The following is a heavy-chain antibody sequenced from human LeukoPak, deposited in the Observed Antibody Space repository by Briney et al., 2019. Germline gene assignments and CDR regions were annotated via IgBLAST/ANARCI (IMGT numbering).Heavy chain of an antibody. V-gene: IGHV1-18*04. D-gene: IGHD3-9*01. CDR2: ISAYKGNT. J-gene: IGHJ6*04. CDR3: ARDPSPYYDILTGYSYSSEGMDV. Sequence: GASVKVSCKASGFTFTSYGISWVRQAPGQGLEWMGWISAYKGNTNYAQKLQGRVTMTTDTSTSTAYMELRSLRSDDTAVYYCARDPSPYYDILTGYSYSSEGMDVWGKGTTVTVSS. CDR1: GFTFTSYG.